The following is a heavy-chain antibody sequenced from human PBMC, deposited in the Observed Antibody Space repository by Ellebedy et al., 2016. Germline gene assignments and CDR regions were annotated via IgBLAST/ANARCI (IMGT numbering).Heavy chain of an antibody. Sequence: GGSLRLSCAASGFTFSSYSMNWVRQAPGKGLEWVSGINWNGGSTGYADSVKGRFTISRDNAKNSLYLQMNSLRAEDTSLYYCARDRSVVMASDAFDIWGQGTMVTVSS. CDR1: GFTFSSYS. V-gene: IGHV3-20*04. CDR2: INWNGGST. CDR3: ARDRSVVMASDAFDI. D-gene: IGHD4-23*01. J-gene: IGHJ3*02.